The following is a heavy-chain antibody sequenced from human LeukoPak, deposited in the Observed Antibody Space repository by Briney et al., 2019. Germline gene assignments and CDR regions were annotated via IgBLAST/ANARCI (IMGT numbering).Heavy chain of an antibody. D-gene: IGHD2-2*01. J-gene: IGHJ4*02. V-gene: IGHV1-69*10. CDR1: GGTFSSYA. CDR2: IIPILGIA. Sequence: SVKVSCKASGGTFSSYAISWVRQAPGQGLEWMGGIIPILGIANYAQKFQGRVTITADKSTSTAYMELSSLRSEDTAVYYCARGSLDPYCSSTSCYVFDYWGQGTLVTVSP. CDR3: ARGSLDPYCSSTSCYVFDY.